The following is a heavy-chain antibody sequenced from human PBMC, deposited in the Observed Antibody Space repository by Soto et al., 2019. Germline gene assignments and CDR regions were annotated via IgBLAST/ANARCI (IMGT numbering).Heavy chain of an antibody. CDR3: ARLPAYSSGWHSGSDYGMDV. CDR1: GYSFTSYW. Sequence: EVQLVQSGAEVKKPGESLKISCKGSGYSFTSYWIGWVRQMPGKGLEWMGIIYPGDSDTRYSPSFQGQVTISADKSISTAYLQWSSLKASDTAMYYCARLPAYSSGWHSGSDYGMDVWGQGTTVTVSS. D-gene: IGHD6-19*01. CDR2: IYPGDSDT. J-gene: IGHJ6*02. V-gene: IGHV5-51*01.